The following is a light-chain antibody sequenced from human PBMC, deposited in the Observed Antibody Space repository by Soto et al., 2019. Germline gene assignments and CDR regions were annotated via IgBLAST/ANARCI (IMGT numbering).Light chain of an antibody. Sequence: QSVLTQPPSASGSPGQSVTISCTGTSSDVGAYNYFSWYQQHPGKAPKVLIFEVSKRPSGVPDRFTGSKSGNTASLTVYGLQAEDEADYYCCTYAGSTNLGVFGGGTKLTVL. CDR2: EVS. CDR3: CTYAGSTNLGV. CDR1: SSDVGAYNY. J-gene: IGLJ3*02. V-gene: IGLV2-8*01.